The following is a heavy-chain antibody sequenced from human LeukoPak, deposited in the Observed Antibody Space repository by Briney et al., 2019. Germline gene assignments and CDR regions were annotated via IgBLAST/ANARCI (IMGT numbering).Heavy chain of an antibody. V-gene: IGHV3-11*01. CDR1: RFTFSDYY. CDR3: ARDVGATTSATFDL. Sequence: GGSLRLSCDASRFTFSDYYMTWIRQAPGKGLEWISYITSSGTSTYYPVSVRGRFTISRDNARNSVYLQMKYLRADDTAVYYCARDVGATTSATFDLWGQGTMVTVSS. J-gene: IGHJ3*01. CDR2: ITSSGTST. D-gene: IGHD1-26*01.